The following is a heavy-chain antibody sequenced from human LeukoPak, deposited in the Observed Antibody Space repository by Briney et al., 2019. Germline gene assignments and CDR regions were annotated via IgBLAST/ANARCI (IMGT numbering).Heavy chain of an antibody. J-gene: IGHJ4*02. CDR2: IKSKTDGGTT. Sequence: PGGSLRLSGAASGFTFSNAWMSWVRQAPGKGLEWVGRIKSKTDGGTTDYAAPVKDGFTISRDDSKNTLYLQMNSLKTEDTAVYYCTTEIVRAMVGSGSYAYFDYWGQGTLVTVSS. V-gene: IGHV3-15*01. CDR3: TTEIVRAMVGSGSYAYFDY. D-gene: IGHD3-10*01. CDR1: GFTFSNAW.